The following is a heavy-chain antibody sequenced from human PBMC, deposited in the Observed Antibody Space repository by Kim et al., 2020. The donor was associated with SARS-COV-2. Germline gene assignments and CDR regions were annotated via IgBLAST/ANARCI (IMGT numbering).Heavy chain of an antibody. V-gene: IGHV1-8*01. Sequence: ASVKVSCKASGYTFTSYDINWVRQATGQGLEWMGWMNPNSGNTGNAQKFKGRVTMTRNTPLTTASMGLGSLRSEDTAVSYCGRLDRVVYAIYYYYYYL. D-gene: IGHD2-8*02. CDR3: GRLDRVVYAIYYYYYYL. J-gene: IGHJ6*03. CDR2: MNPNSGNT. CDR1: GYTFTSYD.